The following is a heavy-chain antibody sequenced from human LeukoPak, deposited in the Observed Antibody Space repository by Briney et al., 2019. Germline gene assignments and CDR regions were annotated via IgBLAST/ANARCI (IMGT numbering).Heavy chain of an antibody. CDR2: INTNTGNP. Sequence: RASVKVSCKTSGYTIINYAMIWVRQAPGQGLEWMGWINTNTGNPTYAQGFAGRFVFSLDTSVSTAYLQISSLKAEDTAVYYCARGRRFGGSAAGHQFYYMDVWGQGTTVTASS. D-gene: IGHD3-16*01. V-gene: IGHV7-4-1*02. CDR1: GYTIINYA. CDR3: ARGRRFGGSAAGHQFYYMDV. J-gene: IGHJ6*03.